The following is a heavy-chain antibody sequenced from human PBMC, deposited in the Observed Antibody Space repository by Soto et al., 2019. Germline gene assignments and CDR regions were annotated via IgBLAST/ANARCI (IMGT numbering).Heavy chain of an antibody. V-gene: IGHV3-23*01. CDR1: GFICSSYD. Sequence: HPGGSLRLSCAVSGFICSSYDMSWVRQAPGKGLEWVSTILVGGSTHYEDSVKGRFTISRDTSKNTVYLQMNRLTGGDTAVYYCAKATATSGGAFEIYGQGTMVTVSS. CDR2: ILVGGST. J-gene: IGHJ3*02. D-gene: IGHD1-1*01. CDR3: AKATATSGGAFEI.